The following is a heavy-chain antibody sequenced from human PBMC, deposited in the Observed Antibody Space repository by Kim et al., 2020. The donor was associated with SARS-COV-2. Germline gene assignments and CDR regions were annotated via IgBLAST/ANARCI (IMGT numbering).Heavy chain of an antibody. CDR3: ARENDYYGSRQLDY. V-gene: IGHV3-53*01. J-gene: IGHJ4*02. Sequence: ADPVKGRFTISRDNSKNALYLQMNSLRAEDTAVYYCARENDYYGSRQLDYWGQGTLVTVSS. D-gene: IGHD3-10*01.